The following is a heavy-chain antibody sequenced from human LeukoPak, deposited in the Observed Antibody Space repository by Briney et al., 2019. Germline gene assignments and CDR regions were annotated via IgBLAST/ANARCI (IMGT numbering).Heavy chain of an antibody. CDR3: ARAKRWLQLSAFDI. D-gene: IGHD5-24*01. CDR1: GFTFTSYT. V-gene: IGHV3-30*04. J-gene: IGHJ4*02. Sequence: GTSLRLSCAASGFTFTSYTIHWVRQAPGKGLEWVAVISYDGSNKYYADSVKGRFTISRDNSKNTLYLQMNSLRTEDTAVYYCARAKRWLQLSAFDIWGQGTLVTVSS. CDR2: ISYDGSNK.